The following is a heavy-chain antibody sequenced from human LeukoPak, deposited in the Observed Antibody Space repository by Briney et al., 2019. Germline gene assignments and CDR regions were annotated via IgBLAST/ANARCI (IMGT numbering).Heavy chain of an antibody. D-gene: IGHD3-22*01. CDR3: ARDRNYYDSSGYLPGPFDY. CDR1: GYTFTNYY. J-gene: IGHJ4*02. CDR2: INSSGGST. Sequence: ASVKVSCKASGYTFTNYYMHGVRQAPGQGLEWMGIINSSGGSTSYAQKFQGRVTMTRDTSTSTVYMELSSLRSEDTAVYYCARDRNYYDSSGYLPGPFDYWGQGTLVTVSS. V-gene: IGHV1-46*01.